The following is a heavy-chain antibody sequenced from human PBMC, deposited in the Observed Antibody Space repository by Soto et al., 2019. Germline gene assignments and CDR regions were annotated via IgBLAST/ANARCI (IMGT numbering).Heavy chain of an antibody. D-gene: IGHD6-19*01. J-gene: IGHJ4*02. CDR3: ARAWQYSSGFFDY. Sequence: QVQLQESGPGLVKPSETLSLTCTVSGGSISSYYWSWIRQPPGKGLEWIGYIYYSGSTDYNPSLKSRVTISVDTSKNQFSLKLSSVTAADTAVYYCARAWQYSSGFFDYWCQGTLVSVSS. V-gene: IGHV4-59*01. CDR1: GGSISSYY. CDR2: IYYSGST.